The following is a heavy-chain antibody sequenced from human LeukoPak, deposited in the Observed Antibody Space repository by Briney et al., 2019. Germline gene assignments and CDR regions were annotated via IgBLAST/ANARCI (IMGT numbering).Heavy chain of an antibody. CDR3: ARVSSSGWWNYFDY. CDR1: GGSISSGSYY. CDR2: IYTSGST. Sequence: SETLSLTCTVSGGSISSGSYYWSWIRQPAGKGLEWIGRIYTSGSTNYNPSLKSRVTISVDTSKNQFSLKLSSVTAADAAVYYCARVSSSGWWNYFDYWGQGTLVTVSS. J-gene: IGHJ4*02. V-gene: IGHV4-61*02. D-gene: IGHD6-19*01.